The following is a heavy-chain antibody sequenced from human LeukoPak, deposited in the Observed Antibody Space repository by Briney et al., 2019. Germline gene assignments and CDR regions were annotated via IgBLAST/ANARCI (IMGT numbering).Heavy chain of an antibody. J-gene: IGHJ4*02. CDR2: FDPEDGET. D-gene: IGHD3-9*01. CDR3: ATDPSGVPLTGYPY. Sequence: EASVTVSCKVSGYTLTELSMHWVRQAPGKGLEWMGGFDPEDGETIYAQKFQGRVTMTEDTSTDTAYMELSSLRSEDTAVYYCATDPSGVPLTGYPYWGQGTLVTVSS. V-gene: IGHV1-24*01. CDR1: GYTLTELS.